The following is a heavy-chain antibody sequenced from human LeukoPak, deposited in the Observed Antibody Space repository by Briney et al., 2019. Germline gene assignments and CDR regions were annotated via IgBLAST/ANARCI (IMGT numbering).Heavy chain of an antibody. V-gene: IGHV3-13*01. CDR2: IGTAGDT. Sequence: PGGSLRLSCAASGFTFSSYDMHWVRQATGKGLEWVSAIGTAGDTYYPGSVKGRFTISRENAKNSLYLQMNSLRAGDTAVYYCARGLFEENIFYNADWDLELLGRGTLVTVSS. CDR3: ARGLFEENIFYNADWDLEL. D-gene: IGHD2/OR15-2a*01. CDR1: GFTFSSYD. J-gene: IGHJ2*01.